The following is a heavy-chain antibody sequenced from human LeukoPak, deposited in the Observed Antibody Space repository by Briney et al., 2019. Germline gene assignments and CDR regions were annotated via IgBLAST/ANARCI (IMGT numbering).Heavy chain of an antibody. D-gene: IGHD3-9*01. CDR1: GFTFSSYE. CDR2: ISSSGSTI. CDR3: ARTFHQTYYDILTGSSRDDY. J-gene: IGHJ4*02. V-gene: IGHV3-48*03. Sequence: PGGSLRLSCAASGFTFSSYEMNWVRQAPGKGLEWVSYISSSGSTIYYADSVKGRFTISRDNAKNLLYLQMNSLRAEDTAVYYCARTFHQTYYDILTGSSRDDYWGQGTLVTVSS.